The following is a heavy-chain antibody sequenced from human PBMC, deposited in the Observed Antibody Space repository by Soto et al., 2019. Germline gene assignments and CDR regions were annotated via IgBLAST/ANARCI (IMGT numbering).Heavy chain of an antibody. J-gene: IGHJ4*02. CDR3: ARPPPGIAAAGHFDY. Sequence: EVQLVESGGGLVQPGGSLRLSCAASGFTFSSYWMHWVRQAPGKGLVWVSRINSDGSSTSYADSVKGRFTISRDNAKNTLYLQMNSLRAEDTAVYYCARPPPGIAAAGHFDYWGQGTLVTVSS. V-gene: IGHV3-74*01. CDR1: GFTFSSYW. D-gene: IGHD6-13*01. CDR2: INSDGSST.